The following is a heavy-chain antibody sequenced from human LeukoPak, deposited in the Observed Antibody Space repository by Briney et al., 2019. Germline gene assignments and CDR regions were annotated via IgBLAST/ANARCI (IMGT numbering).Heavy chain of an antibody. Sequence: PSETLSLTCAVSGYSISSGYSWGWIRQPPGKGLEWIGSIYPSGSTYYNPSLKSRVTISIDTSNNHLSLKLSSVTAADTAVYYCARDFWTYSCGWSDDSWGQGILVTVSS. V-gene: IGHV4-38-2*02. D-gene: IGHD6-19*01. CDR2: IYPSGST. CDR1: GYSISSGYS. CDR3: ARDFWTYSCGWSDDS. J-gene: IGHJ4*02.